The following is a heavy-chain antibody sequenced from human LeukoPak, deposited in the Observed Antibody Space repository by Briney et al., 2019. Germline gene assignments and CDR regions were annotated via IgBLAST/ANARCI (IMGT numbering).Heavy chain of an antibody. D-gene: IGHD3-9*01. J-gene: IGHJ4*02. Sequence: PGRSPRLSCAASGFTFSSYGMHWVRQAPGKGLEWVAVISYDGSNKYYADSVKGRITISRDNSKNTLYLQMNSLRAEDTAVYYCAKAAGELRYFDWLSPNFDYWGQGTLVTVSS. CDR2: ISYDGSNK. CDR1: GFTFSSYG. CDR3: AKAAGELRYFDWLSPNFDY. V-gene: IGHV3-30*18.